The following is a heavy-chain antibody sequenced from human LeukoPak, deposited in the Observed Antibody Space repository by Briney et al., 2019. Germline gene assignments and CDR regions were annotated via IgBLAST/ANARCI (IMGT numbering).Heavy chain of an antibody. CDR2: INHSGST. Sequence: SETLSLTCAVYGGSFSGYYWSWIRQPPGKGLEWIGEINHSGSTNYNPSLKSRVTISVDTSKNQFSLKLSSVTAADTAVYYCARGVGYCSGGSCYGGWYYYYYYMDVWGEGTTVTVSS. D-gene: IGHD2-15*01. J-gene: IGHJ6*03. CDR3: ARGVGYCSGGSCYGGWYYYYYYMDV. CDR1: GGSFSGYY. V-gene: IGHV4-34*01.